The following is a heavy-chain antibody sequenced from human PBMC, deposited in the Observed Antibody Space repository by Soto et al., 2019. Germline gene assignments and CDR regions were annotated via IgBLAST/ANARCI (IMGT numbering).Heavy chain of an antibody. Sequence: PGGSLRLSCAASGFTFSSYGMHWVRQAPGKGLEWVAVIWYDGSNKYYADSVKGRFTISRDNSKNTLYLQMNSLRAEDTAVYYCARGELPLDYFDYWGQGTLVTVSS. D-gene: IGHD1-1*01. CDR3: ARGELPLDYFDY. CDR1: GFTFSSYG. J-gene: IGHJ4*02. V-gene: IGHV3-33*01. CDR2: IWYDGSNK.